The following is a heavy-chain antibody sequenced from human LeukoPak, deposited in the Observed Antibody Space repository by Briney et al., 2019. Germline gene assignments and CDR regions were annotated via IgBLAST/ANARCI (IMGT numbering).Heavy chain of an antibody. D-gene: IGHD6-19*01. CDR3: ARQGSSGWSHFDH. V-gene: IGHV4-39*01. CDR1: GDSVNSFYY. Sequence: SEALSLTCTVSGDSVNSFYYWGWIRPPPGKGLEWVASVYYNGRTYTNPSLTSRVSISVDTSKNHFSLKLDSVTAADTAVYYCARQGSSGWSHFDHWGQGTLVTVSS. J-gene: IGHJ4*02. CDR2: VYYNGRT.